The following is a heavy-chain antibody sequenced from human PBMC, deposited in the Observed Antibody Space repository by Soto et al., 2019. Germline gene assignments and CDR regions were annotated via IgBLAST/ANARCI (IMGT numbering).Heavy chain of an antibody. CDR2: FTNYGAT. Sequence: GGSLRLSCSASGFTFSSYAMSWVRQAPGKGLEWVSTFTNYGATYYADSVKGRFTISRDNSKNTLYLQMNSLRAEDTAVYYCAREFASGSPNYDYWGLGTLVTVSS. V-gene: IGHV3-23*01. CDR1: GFTFSSYA. J-gene: IGHJ4*02. CDR3: AREFASGSPNYDY. D-gene: IGHD3-10*01.